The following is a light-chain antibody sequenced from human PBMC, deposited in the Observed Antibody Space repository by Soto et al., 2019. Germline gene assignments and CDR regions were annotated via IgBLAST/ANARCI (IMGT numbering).Light chain of an antibody. CDR2: DAS. J-gene: IGKJ1*01. V-gene: IGKV1-5*01. CDR3: QQGYITPWT. Sequence: EIQMTQSPSTLSASVGDRFTITCLASQSISSWLAWYQQKPGKAPKLLIYDASSLESGVPSRFSGSGSGTEFTLTISSLQPGDSATYYCQQGYITPWTVGPGTKVEIK. CDR1: QSISSW.